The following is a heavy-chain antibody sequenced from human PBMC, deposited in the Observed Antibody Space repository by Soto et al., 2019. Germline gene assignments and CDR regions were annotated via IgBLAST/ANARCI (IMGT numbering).Heavy chain of an antibody. CDR1: GFTFSSYW. V-gene: IGHV3-7*03. Sequence: EVQLVESGGGLVQPGGSLRLSCAASGFTFSSYWMSWVRQVPGKGLEWVANIKQDGSEKYSVDSVKGRFTIYRDNAKNSLYLQMNSLRAEDTAVYYCARDRVVRGVIIFFDYWGQGTLVTVSS. CDR2: IKQDGSEK. J-gene: IGHJ4*02. D-gene: IGHD3-10*01. CDR3: ARDRVVRGVIIFFDY.